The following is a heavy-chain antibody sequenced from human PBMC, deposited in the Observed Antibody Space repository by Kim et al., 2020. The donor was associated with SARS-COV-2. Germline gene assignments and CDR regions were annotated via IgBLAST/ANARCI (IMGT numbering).Heavy chain of an antibody. J-gene: IGHJ6*02. Sequence: SETLSLTCNVSGVSMRTGNHFWGWVRQPPGKGLDWIGYIYSSDSTYYNPSLKSRVTISLDTSRNQFSLRLTSVTATDTAVYYCARGDYFYYPMDIRGQGT. V-gene: IGHV4-30-4*01. CDR2: IYSSDST. CDR3: ARGDYFYYPMDI. CDR1: GVSMRTGNHF.